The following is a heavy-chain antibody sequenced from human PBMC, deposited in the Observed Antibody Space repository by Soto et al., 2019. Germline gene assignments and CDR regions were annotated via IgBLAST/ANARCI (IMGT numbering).Heavy chain of an antibody. D-gene: IGHD3-10*01. CDR1: GASFTNYT. CDR2: IVPILNMV. J-gene: IGHJ6*02. Sequence: GASVKVSCKASGASFTNYTISWVRQAPGQGLEWMGRIVPILNMVDYAQKFQGRLTISADKSTNTAYMELTSLRAEDTAVYFCARARRRGLFSSHPHYGMDVWGQGTTVTVSS. V-gene: IGHV1-69*02. CDR3: ARARRRGLFSSHPHYGMDV.